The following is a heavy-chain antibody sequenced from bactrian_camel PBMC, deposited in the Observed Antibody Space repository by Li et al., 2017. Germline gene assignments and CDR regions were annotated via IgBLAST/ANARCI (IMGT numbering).Heavy chain of an antibody. CDR3: ATGRDYSDYVLPFND. CDR1: GISFGLHG. J-gene: IGHJ4*01. Sequence: HVQLVESGGGLVRPGGSLRLSCVTSGISFGLHGMSWVRQASGKGLEWVAGISADGATTYYPDSAKGRFSVSRDNAENTLHLQLNSLKSEDTALYYCATGRDYSDYVLPFNDWGQGTQVTVS. D-gene: IGHD4*01. CDR2: ISADGATT. V-gene: IGHV3S1*01.